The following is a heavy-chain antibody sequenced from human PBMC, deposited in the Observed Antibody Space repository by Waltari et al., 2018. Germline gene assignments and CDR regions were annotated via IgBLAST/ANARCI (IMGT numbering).Heavy chain of an antibody. Sequence: QVQLQESGPGLVKPSQTLSLTCTVSGGSVSSGNYYWSWIRQPAGKGLEWIGRIYTSGNTNYNPSLKSRVTMSADTSQNQISLKLSSVTAADTAVYYCARGRGGFDPWGQGTLVTVSS. D-gene: IGHD3-16*01. V-gene: IGHV4-61*02. CDR2: IYTSGNT. J-gene: IGHJ5*02. CDR1: GGSVSSGNYY. CDR3: ARGRGGFDP.